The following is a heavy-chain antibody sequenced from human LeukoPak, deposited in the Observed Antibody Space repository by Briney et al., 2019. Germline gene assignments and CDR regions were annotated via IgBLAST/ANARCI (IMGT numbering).Heavy chain of an antibody. CDR2: IVVGSGNT. Sequence: SVKVSCKASGFTFTSSAVQWMRQARGQRLEWIGWIVVGSGNTNYAQKFQERVTITRDMSTSTAYMELSSLRSEDTAVYYCAAGHYDSSGYYPPQDYYYYGMDVWGQGTTVTVSS. J-gene: IGHJ6*02. CDR3: AAGHYDSSGYYPPQDYYYYGMDV. V-gene: IGHV1-58*01. CDR1: GFTFTSSA. D-gene: IGHD3-22*01.